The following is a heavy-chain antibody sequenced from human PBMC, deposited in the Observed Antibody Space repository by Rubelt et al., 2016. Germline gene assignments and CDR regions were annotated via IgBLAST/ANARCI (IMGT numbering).Heavy chain of an antibody. D-gene: IGHD1-14*01. J-gene: IGHJ3*02. V-gene: IGHV3-53*01. CDR3: ASFRKAVGDAFDI. Sequence: EVQLVESGGGLIQPGGSLRLSCAASELSVSNNYMSWIRQAPGKGLEWVSVIYAGGSIFYADSVKGRFTISRDNSRNTLSLQMDSLRAEDTAVDFCASFRKAVGDAFDIWGRGTLVTVSS. CDR2: IYAGGSI. CDR1: ELSVSNNY.